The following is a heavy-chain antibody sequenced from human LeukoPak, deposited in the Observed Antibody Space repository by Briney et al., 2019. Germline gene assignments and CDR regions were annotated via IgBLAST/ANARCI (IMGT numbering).Heavy chain of an antibody. J-gene: IGHJ5*02. V-gene: IGHV3-9*01. D-gene: IGHD3-10*01. CDR3: AKDGGLLWFGELLS. CDR2: ISWNSGSI. Sequence: GRSLRLSCAASGFTFDDYAMHWVRQAPGKGLEWVSGISWNSGSIGYADSVKGRFTISRDNAKNSLYLQMNSLRAEDTALYYCAKDGGLLWFGELLSWGQGTLVTVSS. CDR1: GFTFDDYA.